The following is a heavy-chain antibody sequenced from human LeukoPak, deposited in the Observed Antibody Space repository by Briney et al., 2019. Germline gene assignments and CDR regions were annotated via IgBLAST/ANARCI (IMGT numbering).Heavy chain of an antibody. V-gene: IGHV3-30*04. Sequence: GGSLRLSCAASGFTFSNYAMHWVRQAPDKGLEWVAVISYDGSHKYYADSVKGRFTISRDNAKNSLYLQMNSLRAEDTAVYYCAELGITMIGGVWGKGTTVTVSS. CDR3: AELGITMIGGV. CDR2: ISYDGSHK. CDR1: GFTFSNYA. D-gene: IGHD3-10*02. J-gene: IGHJ6*04.